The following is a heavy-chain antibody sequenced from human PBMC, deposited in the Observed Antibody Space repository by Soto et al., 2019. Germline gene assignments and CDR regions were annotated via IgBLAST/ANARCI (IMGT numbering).Heavy chain of an antibody. D-gene: IGHD3-22*01. CDR3: ARGIRPYDSSGRLDY. Sequence: PSETLSLTCTVSGGSISSGGYYWSWIRQHPGKGLEWIGYIYYSGSTYYNPSLKSRVTISVDTSKNQFSLKLSSVTAADTAVYYCARGIRPYDSSGRLDYWGQGTLVTVSS. V-gene: IGHV4-31*03. CDR1: GGSISSGGYY. CDR2: IYYSGST. J-gene: IGHJ4*02.